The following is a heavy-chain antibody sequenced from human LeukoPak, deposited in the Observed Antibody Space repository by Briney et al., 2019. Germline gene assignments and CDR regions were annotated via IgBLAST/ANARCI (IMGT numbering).Heavy chain of an antibody. J-gene: IGHJ3*02. D-gene: IGHD1-26*01. CDR2: ISRRSNYI. Sequence: PGGSLRLSCAASEFTFSSYSLNWVRQAPGKGLEGVSSISRRSNYIYYADSVKGRFTISRDDAKNSLYLQMNSVRAEDTAVYYCARAYSGSYYPGGAFDIWGQRTMVTVSS. V-gene: IGHV3-21*01. CDR1: EFTFSSYS. CDR3: ARAYSGSYYPGGAFDI.